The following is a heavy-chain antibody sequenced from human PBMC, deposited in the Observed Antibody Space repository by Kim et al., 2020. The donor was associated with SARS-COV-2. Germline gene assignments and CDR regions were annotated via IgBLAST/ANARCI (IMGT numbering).Heavy chain of an antibody. CDR3: ARGRDFGVVIFDY. D-gene: IGHD3-3*01. J-gene: IGHJ4*02. CDR1: GGSISSGDYY. Sequence: SETLSLTCTVSGGSISSGDYYWSLIRQPPGKGLELIGYIHYSGSTYSNPSLKSRVTISVDTSKNQFSLKLSSVTAADTAVYYCARGRDFGVVIFDYWGQGILVTVSS. V-gene: IGHV4-30-4*01. CDR2: IHYSGST.